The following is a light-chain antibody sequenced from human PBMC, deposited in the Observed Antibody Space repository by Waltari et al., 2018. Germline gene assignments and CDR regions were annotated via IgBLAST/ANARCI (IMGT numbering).Light chain of an antibody. CDR2: DAS. CDR1: QSINSY. V-gene: IGKV3-11*01. Sequence: EIVLTQSPATLSLSPGERGTLSCRASQSINSYLAWYQQKPGQAPRLLIYDASNRATGIPGRFTGSGSGTDFTLPINSLEPEDFAVYYCQQRSNWPRTFGPGTKVDIK. CDR3: QQRSNWPRT. J-gene: IGKJ3*01.